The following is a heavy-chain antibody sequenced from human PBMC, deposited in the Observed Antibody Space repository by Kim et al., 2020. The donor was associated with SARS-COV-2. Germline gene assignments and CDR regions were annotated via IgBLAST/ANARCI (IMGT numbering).Heavy chain of an antibody. CDR1: GFTFSSYG. CDR3: ARDEGYSYGYVPFDY. D-gene: IGHD5-18*01. V-gene: IGHV3-33*01. J-gene: IGHJ4*02. Sequence: GGSLRLSCAASGFTFSSYGMHWVRQAPGKGLEWVAVIWYDGSNKYYADSVKGRFTISRDNSKNTLYLQMNSLRAEDTAVYYCARDEGYSYGYVPFDYWGQGTLVTVSS. CDR2: IWYDGSNK.